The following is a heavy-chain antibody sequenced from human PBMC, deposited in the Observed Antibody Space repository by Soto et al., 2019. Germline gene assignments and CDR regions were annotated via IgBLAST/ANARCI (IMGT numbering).Heavy chain of an antibody. CDR2: ISYDGSNK. CDR3: AKDLGSGSYLFDAFDI. V-gene: IGHV3-30*18. D-gene: IGHD1-26*01. Sequence: GGSLRLSCAASGFTFSNYGMHWVRQAPGKGLEWVAVISYDGSNKYYADSVKGRFTISRDNSKNTLYLQMNSLRAEDTAVYYCAKDLGSGSYLFDAFDIWGQGTMATVSS. CDR1: GFTFSNYG. J-gene: IGHJ3*02.